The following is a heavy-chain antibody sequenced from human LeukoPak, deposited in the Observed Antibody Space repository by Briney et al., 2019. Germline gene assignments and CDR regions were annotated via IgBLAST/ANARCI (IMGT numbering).Heavy chain of an antibody. V-gene: IGHV4-59*01. CDR3: VGSTWGASGAFDI. CDR1: GGSISSYY. Sequence: SETLSLTCTVSGGSISSYYWSWLRQPPGKGLEWIGYIYYSGSTNYNPSLKSRVTISVDTSKNQFSLKLSSVTAADTAVYYCVGSTWGASGAFDIWGQGTMVTVSS. CDR2: IYYSGST. J-gene: IGHJ3*02. D-gene: IGHD3-16*01.